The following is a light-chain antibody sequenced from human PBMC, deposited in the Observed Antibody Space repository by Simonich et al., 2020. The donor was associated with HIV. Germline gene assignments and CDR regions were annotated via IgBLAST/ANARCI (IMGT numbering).Light chain of an antibody. CDR1: QSVSSN. J-gene: IGKJ4*01. V-gene: IGKV3-15*01. CDR3: QQYNYWPLFLT. CDR2: GAS. Sequence: EIVMTQSPATLSVSPGERATLSCRASQSVSSNLAWYQQKPGQAPRLLIYGASTRATGIPARFSGSGFGTEFTLTISSIQSEDFAVYYCQQYNYWPLFLTFGGGTKVEIK.